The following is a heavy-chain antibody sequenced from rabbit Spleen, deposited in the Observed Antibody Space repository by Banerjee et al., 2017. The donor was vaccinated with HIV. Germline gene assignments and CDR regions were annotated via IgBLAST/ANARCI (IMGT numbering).Heavy chain of an antibody. Sequence: QSLEESAGGLVQPGGSLALTCKASGFSFSSSDYICWVRQAPGKGLEWISCIAGSSSGFTYSATWAKGRFTISKTSSTTVTLQMTSLTAADTATYFCARDLAGVIGWNFNLWGPGTLVTVS. D-gene: IGHD4-1*01. CDR3: ARDLAGVIGWNFNL. V-gene: IGHV1S40*01. J-gene: IGHJ4*01. CDR1: GFSFSSSDY. CDR2: IAGSSSGFT.